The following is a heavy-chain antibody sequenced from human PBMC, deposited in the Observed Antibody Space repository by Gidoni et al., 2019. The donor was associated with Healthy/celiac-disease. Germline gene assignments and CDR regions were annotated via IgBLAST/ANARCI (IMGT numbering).Heavy chain of an antibody. V-gene: IGHV3-33*01. Sequence: SSYGMHWVRQAPGKGLEWVAGIWYDGSNKYYADSVKGRFTISRDNSKNTMYLQMNSLTAEDTAGYYCARDAGDLDSSRYLYLDFWGQGTLVTVSS. D-gene: IGHD6-13*01. CDR2: IWYDGSNK. CDR3: ARDAGDLDSSRYLYLDF. J-gene: IGHJ4*02. CDR1: SSYG.